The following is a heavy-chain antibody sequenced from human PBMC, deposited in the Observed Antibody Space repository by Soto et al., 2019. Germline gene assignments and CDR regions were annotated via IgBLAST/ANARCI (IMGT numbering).Heavy chain of an antibody. CDR1: GDSISSDDYY. V-gene: IGHV4-30-4*01. CDR2: ISYSGTT. Sequence: QVQLQESGPGVVKPSQTLSLTCTVSGDSISSDDYYWSWIRQPPGKGLEWIGYISYSGTTSYNPSLKSRVLISVDTSKKKFSLKLTSVTAADTAVYYCARSYDYSVYVFDCWGQGTLVTVSS. D-gene: IGHD4-17*01. CDR3: ARSYDYSVYVFDC. J-gene: IGHJ4*02.